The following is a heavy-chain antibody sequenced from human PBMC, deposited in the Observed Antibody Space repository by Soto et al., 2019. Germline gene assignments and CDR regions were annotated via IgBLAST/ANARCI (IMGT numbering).Heavy chain of an antibody. CDR1: GGSISTNNW. J-gene: IGHJ4*02. CDR2: VYHSGST. Sequence: QVHLQESGPGLVNASGTLSPTCGVSGGSISTNNWWSWVRQTPGQGLEWIAEVYHSGSTNYNPSLKSRLNISVDQSKNQFSLRLTSVTAADSAVYYCARAKLCNSLSCPHSFDTWGQGTLVSVSS. D-gene: IGHD2-2*01. CDR3: ARAKLCNSLSCPHSFDT. V-gene: IGHV4-4*02.